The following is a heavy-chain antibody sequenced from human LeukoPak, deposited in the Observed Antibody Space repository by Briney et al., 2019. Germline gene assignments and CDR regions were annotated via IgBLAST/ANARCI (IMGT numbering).Heavy chain of an antibody. CDR1: GFTFSSYE. V-gene: IGHV3-48*01. Sequence: GGSLRLSCAASGFTFSSYEMNWVRQAPGKGLEGVSYISSSSSTIYYADSVKGRFTISRDNAKNSLYLQMNSLRAEDTAVYYCAREGYDFWSGYSSHWFDPWGQGTLVTVSS. D-gene: IGHD3-3*01. CDR2: ISSSSSTI. CDR3: AREGYDFWSGYSSHWFDP. J-gene: IGHJ5*02.